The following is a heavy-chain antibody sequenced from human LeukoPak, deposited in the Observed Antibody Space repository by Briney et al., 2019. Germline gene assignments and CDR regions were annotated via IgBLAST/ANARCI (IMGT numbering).Heavy chain of an antibody. J-gene: IGHJ4*02. D-gene: IGHD3-3*02. CDR1: GYSISSGYY. CDR3: ARGWGSALHLNY. CDR2: IYHSGST. Sequence: PSETLSLTCTVSGYSISSGYYWGWIRQPPGKGLEWIGSIYHSGSTYYNPSLKSRVTISVDTSKNQFSLKLSSVTASDTAVYYCARGWGSALHLNYWGQGTLVTVSS. V-gene: IGHV4-38-2*02.